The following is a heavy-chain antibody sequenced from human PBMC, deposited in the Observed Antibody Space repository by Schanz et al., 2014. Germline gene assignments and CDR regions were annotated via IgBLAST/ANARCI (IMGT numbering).Heavy chain of an antibody. Sequence: QVQLVQSGDEVKKPGASVKVSCKTSGYTFSDYGITWVRQAPGQGLEWVGWISPYTGNTHYFDKMEGRVTMTTDTSTITAYMELRSLRSDDTAMYYCARDPSFSMVRGVIIDSYYYGMDVWGQGTTVTVSS. CDR2: ISPYTGNT. CDR1: GYTFSDYG. D-gene: IGHD3-10*01. J-gene: IGHJ6*02. CDR3: ARDPSFSMVRGVIIDSYYYGMDV. V-gene: IGHV1-18*01.